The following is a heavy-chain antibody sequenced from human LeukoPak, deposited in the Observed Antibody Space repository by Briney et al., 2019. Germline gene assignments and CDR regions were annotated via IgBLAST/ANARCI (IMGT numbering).Heavy chain of an antibody. J-gene: IGHJ6*03. CDR2: ISSSSSYI. CDR3: AKGGEYSYGYAYYYYMDV. CDR1: GFTFSSYS. D-gene: IGHD5-18*01. Sequence: PGGSLRLSCAASGFTFSSYSMNWVRQAPGKGLEWVASISSSSSYISYADSMKGRVTISRDNAKNSLYLHMDSLRAEDTAVYYCAKGGEYSYGYAYYYYMDVWGKGTTVTVSS. V-gene: IGHV3-21*04.